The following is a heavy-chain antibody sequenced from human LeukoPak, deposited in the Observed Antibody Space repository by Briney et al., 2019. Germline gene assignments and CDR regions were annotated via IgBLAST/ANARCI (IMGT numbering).Heavy chain of an antibody. D-gene: IGHD6-13*01. Sequence: GGSLRLSCAASGFTFGDFAMHWVRQAPGKGLEWVSLISGDGDSTYYADSVEGRFTISRDNSQSSLHLQMNSLRTEDTALYYCAKVHGYTTSWVNFDYWGQGTLVTVSS. CDR3: AKVHGYTTSWVNFDY. V-gene: IGHV3-43*02. CDR1: GFTFGDFA. CDR2: ISGDGDST. J-gene: IGHJ4*02.